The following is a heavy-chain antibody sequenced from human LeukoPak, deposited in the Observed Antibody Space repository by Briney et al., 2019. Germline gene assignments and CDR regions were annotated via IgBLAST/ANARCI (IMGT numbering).Heavy chain of an antibody. CDR3: ARLYDGSAYHADHFDY. CDR1: GFTFNTYN. V-gene: IGHV3-21*01. Sequence: GGSLRLSCAGSGFTFNTYNMNWVRQAPGKGLEWVSSISSSSSYIYYADSVKGRFTISRDNAKNSLYLQMNSLRAEDTAVYYCARLYDGSAYHADHFDYWGQGTLVIVSS. D-gene: IGHD3-22*01. J-gene: IGHJ4*02. CDR2: ISSSSSYI.